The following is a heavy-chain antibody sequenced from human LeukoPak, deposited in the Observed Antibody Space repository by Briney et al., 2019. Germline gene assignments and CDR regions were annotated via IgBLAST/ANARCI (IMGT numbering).Heavy chain of an antibody. CDR3: ARFSSGAGKRGVHCFDP. Sequence: ASVKVSCKASGYTFTGYYMHWVRQAPGQGLEWMGWINPNSGDTNYAQKFQGRVTMTRDTSISTAYMELSSLRSDDTAVYYCARFSSGAGKRGVHCFDPGGRGTLVPV. V-gene: IGHV1-2*02. J-gene: IGHJ5*02. CDR2: INPNSGDT. D-gene: IGHD6-19*01. CDR1: GYTFTGYY.